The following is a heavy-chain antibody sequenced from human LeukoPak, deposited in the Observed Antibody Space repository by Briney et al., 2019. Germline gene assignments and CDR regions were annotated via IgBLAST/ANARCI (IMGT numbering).Heavy chain of an antibody. D-gene: IGHD4-23*01. J-gene: IGHJ4*02. CDR2: IYYSGST. CDR1: GGSVSSGSDY. CDR3: AREGSRTPFDF. Sequence: SATLSLTCTVSGGSVSSGSDYWTWIRQPPGKGLVWIGHIYYSGSTNYNPSLKSRVTISVNTSKNQFSLKLKSVTAADTAVYYCAREGSRTPFDFWGQGTLVTVSS. V-gene: IGHV4-61*01.